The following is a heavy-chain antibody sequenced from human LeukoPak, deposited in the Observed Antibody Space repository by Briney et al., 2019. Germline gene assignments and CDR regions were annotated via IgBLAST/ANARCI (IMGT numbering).Heavy chain of an antibody. CDR2: IHYNGIT. D-gene: IGHD1-26*01. J-gene: IGHJ4*02. Sequence: PETLSLTCTVSGSMYNYYWSWIRQPPGKGLEWIGYIHYNGITNYNPSLKSRVTMSLDTSKNQVSLKLNSVTAADTAVYYCARHISSGGTYAHFDYWGQGTLVTVSS. CDR1: GSMYNYY. CDR3: ARHISSGGTYAHFDY. V-gene: IGHV4-59*08.